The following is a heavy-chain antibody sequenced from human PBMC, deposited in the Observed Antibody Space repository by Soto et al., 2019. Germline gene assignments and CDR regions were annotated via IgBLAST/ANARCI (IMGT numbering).Heavy chain of an antibody. CDR3: VTWLSAHFDY. Sequence: HPGGSLRLSCAASGFTFAHYAMMWARQAPGRGLEWVSTIDSPTTNTHYIDSVKGRFFISRDNAINTVYLQMNGLRAEDTAVYYCVTWLSAHFDYWGRGTLVTVSS. J-gene: IGHJ4*02. D-gene: IGHD6-19*01. CDR2: IDSPTTNT. CDR1: GFTFAHYA. V-gene: IGHV3-23*05.